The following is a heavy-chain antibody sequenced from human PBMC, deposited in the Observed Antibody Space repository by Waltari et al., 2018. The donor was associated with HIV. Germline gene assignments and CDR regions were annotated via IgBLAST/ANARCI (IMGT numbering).Heavy chain of an antibody. D-gene: IGHD3-22*01. CDR3: ARVYAYYYDS. CDR1: GITFSDYD. V-gene: IGHV3-11*01. Sequence: QVQLAASGGRLVVSGGSLRVSCGAYGITFSDYDMGWIRQGPGKGLELVSYSSSSGSTIYYADSVKGRYTITRDNAKNSLYLQMNSLRAEDTAVYYCARVYAYYYDSWGQGTLVTVSS. CDR2: SSSSGSTI. J-gene: IGHJ4*02.